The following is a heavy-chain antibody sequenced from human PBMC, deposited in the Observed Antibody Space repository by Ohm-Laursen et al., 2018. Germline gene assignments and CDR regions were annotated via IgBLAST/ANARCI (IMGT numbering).Heavy chain of an antibody. D-gene: IGHD4-17*01. V-gene: IGHV1-2*02. CDR3: ARGGGGDYAH. CDR2: INPNSGGT. J-gene: IGHJ4*02. CDR1: GYTFTSYG. Sequence: ASVKVSCKTSGYTFTSYGISWVRQAPGQGLEWMGWINPNSGGTNYAQKFQGRVTMTRDTSISTAYMELSRLRSNDTAVYYCARGGGGDYAHWGQGTLVTVSS.